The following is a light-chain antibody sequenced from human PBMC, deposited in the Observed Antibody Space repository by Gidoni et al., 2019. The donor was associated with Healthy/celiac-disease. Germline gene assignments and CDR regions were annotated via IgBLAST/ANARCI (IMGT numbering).Light chain of an antibody. CDR1: QSVSSSY. Sequence: EIVLTQSPGTLSLSPGERATLSCRASQSVSSSYLAWYQQKPGQAPRLLIYGASSRATGIPDRFSGSGSGTDFTRTISRLEPEDFAVYYCQQYGSSSWTFXQXTKVXIK. CDR3: QQYGSSSWT. J-gene: IGKJ1*01. V-gene: IGKV3-20*01. CDR2: GAS.